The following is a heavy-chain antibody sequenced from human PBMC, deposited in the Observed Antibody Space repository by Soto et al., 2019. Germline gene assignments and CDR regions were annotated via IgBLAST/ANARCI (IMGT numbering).Heavy chain of an antibody. Sequence: GASVKVSCKASGGTFSSYAISWVRQAPGQGLEWMGGIIPIFGTANYAQKFQGRVTITADESTSTAYMELSSLRSEDTAVYYCERDPRYSYGGDDFDIWGQGTMVTVSS. CDR2: IIPIFGTA. J-gene: IGHJ3*02. CDR3: ERDPRYSYGGDDFDI. CDR1: GGTFSSYA. V-gene: IGHV1-69*13. D-gene: IGHD5-18*01.